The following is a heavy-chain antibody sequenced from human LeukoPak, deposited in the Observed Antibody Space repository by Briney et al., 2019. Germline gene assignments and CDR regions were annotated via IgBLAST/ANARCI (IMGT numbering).Heavy chain of an antibody. D-gene: IGHD2-2*02. CDR2: IYPGDSDT. CDR3: ARLALSYCSSTSCYRENWFDP. Sequence: GESLKISCKGSGYSFTSYWIGWVRQMPGKGLEWMGIIYPGDSDTRYSPSFQGQVTISADKSISTAYLQWSSLKAPDTAMYYCARLALSYCSSTSCYRENWFDPWGQGTLVTVSS. V-gene: IGHV5-51*01. CDR1: GYSFTSYW. J-gene: IGHJ5*02.